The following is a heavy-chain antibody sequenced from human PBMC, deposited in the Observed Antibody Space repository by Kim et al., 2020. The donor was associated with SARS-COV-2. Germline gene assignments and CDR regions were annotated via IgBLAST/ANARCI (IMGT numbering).Heavy chain of an antibody. D-gene: IGHD3-22*01. CDR3: ARLFYDNSGSNDY. CDR1: GFTVSSNY. V-gene: IGHV3-53*01. Sequence: GGSLRLSCAASGFTVSSNYMSWVRQAPNKGLEWVSVIYSGGSTYYADSVRGRFTISRDNSKNTLYLQMNSLRAEDTAVYYCARLFYDNSGSNDYWGQGTL. CDR2: IYSGGST. J-gene: IGHJ4*02.